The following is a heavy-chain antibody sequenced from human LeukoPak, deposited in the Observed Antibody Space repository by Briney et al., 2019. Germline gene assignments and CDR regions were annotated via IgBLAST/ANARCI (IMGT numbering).Heavy chain of an antibody. CDR3: ARESSIAARRRRWFDP. CDR1: GGTFSSYT. D-gene: IGHD6-6*01. Sequence: SVKVSCKASGGTFSSYTISWVRQAPGQGLEWMGRIIPILGIANYAQKFQGGVTITADKSTSTAYMELSSLRSEDTAVYYCARESSIAARRRRWFDPWGQGTLVTVSS. J-gene: IGHJ5*02. CDR2: IIPILGIA. V-gene: IGHV1-69*02.